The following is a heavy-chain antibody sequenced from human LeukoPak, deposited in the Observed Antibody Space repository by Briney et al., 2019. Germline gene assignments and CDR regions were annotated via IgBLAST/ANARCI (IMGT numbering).Heavy chain of an antibody. V-gene: IGHV1-18*01. CDR3: ARDRRGIAEATPDLGY. J-gene: IGHJ4*02. D-gene: IGHD6-25*01. CDR1: GYTFTSYG. Sequence: ASVKVSCKASGYTFTSYGISWVRQAPGQGLEWMGWISAYNGSTNYAQKLQGRVTMTTDTSTSTAYMELRSLRSDDTAVYYCARDRRGIAEATPDLGYWGQGTLVTVSS. CDR2: ISAYNGST.